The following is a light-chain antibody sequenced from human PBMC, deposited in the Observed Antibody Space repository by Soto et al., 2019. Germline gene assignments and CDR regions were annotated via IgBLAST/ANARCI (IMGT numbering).Light chain of an antibody. V-gene: IGKV3-15*01. CDR1: QSVSGN. CDR2: GAS. Sequence: EIVMTQSPATLSVSPGERATLSCRASQSVSGNLAWYQQKPGQAPRLLIYGASTRATGIPARFSGSGYGTEFTLTISRLQSEDFAVYYCQQYNNWPPLTFGGGTKVEIK. J-gene: IGKJ4*01. CDR3: QQYNNWPPLT.